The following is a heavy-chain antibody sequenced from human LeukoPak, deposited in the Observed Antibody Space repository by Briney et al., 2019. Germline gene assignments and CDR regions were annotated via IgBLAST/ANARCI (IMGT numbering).Heavy chain of an antibody. CDR1: GFTFNSYS. CDR3: ASDRDWAFDY. CDR2: IKSDRTTI. Sequence: GGSLRLSCAASGFTFNSYSLNWVRQAPGKGLEWLSYIKSDRTTIYYANSLKGRFTITRDNARNSLYLQMNSLRDEDTAVYYCASDRDWAFDYWGPGTLVTVSS. D-gene: IGHD3/OR15-3a*01. V-gene: IGHV3-48*02. J-gene: IGHJ4*02.